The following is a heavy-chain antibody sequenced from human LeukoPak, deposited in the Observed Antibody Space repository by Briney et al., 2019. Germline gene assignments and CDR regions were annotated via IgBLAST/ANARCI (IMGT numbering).Heavy chain of an antibody. CDR1: GFTFSTYF. V-gene: IGHV3-30-3*01. J-gene: IGHJ3*02. D-gene: IGHD3-10*01. CDR2: TASDGSHT. Sequence: GGSLRLSCAASGFTFSTYFMHWVRQAPGKGLEWVAVTASDGSHTFYVESVKGRFTISRDNSKNTLYLQMNSLRAKDTAVYFCARERQDTIVHSGAFDIWGQGTIVTVSS. CDR3: ARERQDTIVHSGAFDI.